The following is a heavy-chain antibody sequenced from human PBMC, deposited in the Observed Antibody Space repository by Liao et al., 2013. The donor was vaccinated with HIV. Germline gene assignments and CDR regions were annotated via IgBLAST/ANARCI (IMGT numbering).Heavy chain of an antibody. CDR3: ARENGYNYGSYYYYYYMDV. CDR1: GGSISSGDYY. D-gene: IGHD5-18*01. CDR2: MYYSGGT. J-gene: IGHJ6*03. V-gene: IGHV4-30-4*08. Sequence: QVQLQESGPGLVKPSQTLSLTCTVSGGSISSGDYYWSWIRQPPGKGLEWIGYMYYSGGTYYNPSLKSRVTISEDTSKNQVSLKLSSVTAADTAVYYCARENGYNYGSYYYYYYMDVWGKGPRSPSP.